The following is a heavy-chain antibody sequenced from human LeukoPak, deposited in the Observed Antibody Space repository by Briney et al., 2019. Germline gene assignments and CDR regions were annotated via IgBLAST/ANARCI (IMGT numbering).Heavy chain of an antibody. CDR1: GYSFTSNY. CDR3: ARDQGAFDY. CDR2: IYPRDGST. J-gene: IGHJ4*02. D-gene: IGHD1-26*01. Sequence: GASVKVSCKASGYSFTSNYIHWVRQAPGQGLKWMGMIYPRDGSTSYAQKFQGRVTVTRDTSTSTVHMELSGLRSEDTAVYYCARDQGAFDYWGQGTLVTVSS. V-gene: IGHV1-46*01.